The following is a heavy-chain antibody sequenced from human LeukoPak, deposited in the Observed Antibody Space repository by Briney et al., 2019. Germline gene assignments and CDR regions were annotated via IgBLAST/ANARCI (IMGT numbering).Heavy chain of an antibody. CDR3: TRGEMFDL. CDR1: GFTFNTFW. CDR2: IKQDGSEK. J-gene: IGHJ5*02. Sequence: AGGSLRLSCAASGFTFNTFWVTWVRQAPGKGLEWVATIKQDGSEKFYVESVKGRFTISRDNAKYSLFLQMNNLRAEDTAVYYCTRGEMFDLWGQGTLVTVSS. V-gene: IGHV3-7*01.